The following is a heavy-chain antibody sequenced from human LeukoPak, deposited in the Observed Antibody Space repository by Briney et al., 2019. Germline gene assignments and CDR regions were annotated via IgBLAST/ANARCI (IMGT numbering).Heavy chain of an antibody. D-gene: IGHD5-12*01. J-gene: IGHJ5*02. Sequence: SQTLSLTCTVSGGSISSGSYYWSWIRQPAGKGLEWIGRIYTSGSTNYNPSLKSRVTISVDTSKSQFSLKLSSVTAADTAVYYCARENFPLAYIVATPDWFDPWGQGTLVTVSS. CDR3: ARENFPLAYIVATPDWFDP. CDR1: GGSISSGSYY. CDR2: IYTSGST. V-gene: IGHV4-61*02.